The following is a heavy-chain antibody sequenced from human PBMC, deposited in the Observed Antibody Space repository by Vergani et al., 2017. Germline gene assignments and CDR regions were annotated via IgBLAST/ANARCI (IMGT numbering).Heavy chain of an antibody. CDR2: LYNSGNG. CDR1: GDSIISRSYY. CDR3: ASGKYYSDSTSHFRGRYFDV. J-gene: IGHJ2*01. V-gene: IGHV4-39*01. Sequence: QMQLQESGPGLVKASETLSLTCTVSGDSIISRSYYWGWIRQPPGKGLEWIGSLYNSGNGDSSSSLKSRVTISADTSKNQFSLRLTSVTAADTAVYYCASGKYYSDSTSHFRGRYFDVWGRGTLVTVP. D-gene: IGHD3-16*01.